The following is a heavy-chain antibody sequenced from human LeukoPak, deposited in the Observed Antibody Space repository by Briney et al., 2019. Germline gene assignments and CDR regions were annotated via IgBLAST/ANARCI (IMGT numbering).Heavy chain of an antibody. CDR3: ARDFPRDNDAFDI. Sequence: PGGSLRLSCTASTFTLSAYGVSWVRQAPGKGLEWVSSISSGSTYIYYADSLKGRFTISRDNAKNSLYLQMNSLRAEDTAVYYCARDFPRDNDAFDIWGQGTMVTVSS. J-gene: IGHJ3*02. CDR2: ISSGSTYI. CDR1: TFTLSAYG. V-gene: IGHV3-21*01.